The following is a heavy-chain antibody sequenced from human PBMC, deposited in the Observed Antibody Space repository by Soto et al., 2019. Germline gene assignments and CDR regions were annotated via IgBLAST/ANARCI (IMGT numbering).Heavy chain of an antibody. V-gene: IGHV3-30-3*01. CDR1: GFTFSSYA. Sequence: GGSLRLSCAPSGFTFSSYAMHWVRQAPGNGLEWVAVISYDGSNKYYADSVKGRFTISRDNSKNTLYLQMNSLRAEDTAVYYCAAVWGTFDYWGQGTLVTVSS. CDR3: AAVWGTFDY. J-gene: IGHJ4*02. D-gene: IGHD3-16*01. CDR2: ISYDGSNK.